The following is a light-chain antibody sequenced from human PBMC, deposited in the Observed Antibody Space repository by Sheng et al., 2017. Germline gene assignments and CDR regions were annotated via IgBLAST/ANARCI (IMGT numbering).Light chain of an antibody. J-gene: IGLJ2*01. V-gene: IGLV3-1*01. CDR3: QAWDSSAAYVV. CDR1: KLGDKF. CDR2: QHK. Sequence: SYELTQPPSVSVSPGQTASITCSGDKLGDKFASWYQHKAGQSPILVIYQHKKRPSGIPERFSGSNSGDTATLTITGTQAVDEAYYYCQAWDSSAAYVVFGGGTKLTVL.